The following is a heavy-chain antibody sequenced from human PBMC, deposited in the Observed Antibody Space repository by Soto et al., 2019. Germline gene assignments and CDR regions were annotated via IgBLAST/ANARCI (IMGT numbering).Heavy chain of an antibody. J-gene: IGHJ4*02. CDR2: IIPIFGTA. V-gene: IGHV1-69*01. CDR3: ASRSVTTDNNLYYFDY. Sequence: QVQLVQSGAEVKKPGASVKVSCKASGYTFSSYAISWVRQAPGQGLEWMGGIIPIFGTANYAQKFQGRVTITADESTSTAYMELSSLRSEDTAVYYCASRSVTTDNNLYYFDYWGQGTLVTVSS. D-gene: IGHD4-17*01. CDR1: GYTFSSYA.